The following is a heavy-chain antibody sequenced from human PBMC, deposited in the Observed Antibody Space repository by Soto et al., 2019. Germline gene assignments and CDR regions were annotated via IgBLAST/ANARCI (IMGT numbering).Heavy chain of an antibody. D-gene: IGHD4-17*01. Sequence: QVQLVQSGAEVKKPGASVKVSCKASGYTFTSYGISWVRQAPGQGLEWMGWISAYNGNTNYAQKLQGRGTMTTDTATSTDHMERRSLRSDDTAVEYCARDSGYGDYEACVDVWVQGTTVTVSS. V-gene: IGHV1-18*01. CDR1: GYTFTSYG. CDR2: ISAYNGNT. CDR3: ARDSGYGDYEACVDV. J-gene: IGHJ6*02.